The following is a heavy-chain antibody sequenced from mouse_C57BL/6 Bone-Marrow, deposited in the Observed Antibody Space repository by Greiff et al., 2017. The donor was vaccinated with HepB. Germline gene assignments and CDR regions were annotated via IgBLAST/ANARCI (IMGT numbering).Heavy chain of an antibody. J-gene: IGHJ2*01. V-gene: IGHV1-50*01. Sequence: QVHVKQPGAELVKPGASVKLSCKASGYTFTSYWMQWVKQRPGQGLEWIGEIDPSDSYTNYNHKFKGKATLTADKSSSTAYMELRSLTSEDSAVYFCASEDYWGQGTTLTVSS. CDR2: IDPSDSYT. CDR1: GYTFTSYW. CDR3: ASEDY.